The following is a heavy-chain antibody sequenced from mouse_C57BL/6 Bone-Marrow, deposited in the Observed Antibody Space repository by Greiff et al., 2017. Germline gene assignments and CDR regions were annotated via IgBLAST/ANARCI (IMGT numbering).Heavy chain of an antibody. CDR2: IYPGSGST. D-gene: IGHD1-1*01. J-gene: IGHJ4*01. V-gene: IGHV1-55*01. CDR1: GYTFTSYW. CDR3: ARPYGTLYYYAMDY. Sequence: VQLQESGAELVKPGASVKMSCKASGYTFTSYWITWVKQRPGQGLEWIGDIYPGSGSTNYNEKFKSKATLTVDTSSSTAYMQLSSLTSEDSAVYYCARPYGTLYYYAMDYWGQGTSVTVSS.